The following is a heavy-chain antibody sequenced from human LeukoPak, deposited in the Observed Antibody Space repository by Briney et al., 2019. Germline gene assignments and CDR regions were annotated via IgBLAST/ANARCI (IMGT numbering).Heavy chain of an antibody. V-gene: IGHV4-59*01. CDR3: ARVNPYDILTGYSFDY. J-gene: IGHJ4*02. CDR1: GGSISSYY. CDR2: IYYSGST. D-gene: IGHD3-9*01. Sequence: SETLSLTCTVSGGSISSYYWSWIRQPPGKGLEWIGYIYYSGSTNYNPSLKSRVTISVDTSKNQFSLKLSSVTAADTAVYYCARVNPYDILTGYSFDYWGQGTLVTVSS.